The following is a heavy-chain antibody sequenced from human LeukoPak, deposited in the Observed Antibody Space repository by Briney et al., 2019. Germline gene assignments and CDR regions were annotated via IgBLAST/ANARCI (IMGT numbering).Heavy chain of an antibody. D-gene: IGHD2-2*01. Sequence: GGSLRLSCAASGFTFSTYAMSWVRQAPGKGLEWVSAISGSASSTFYADSVKGRFIISRDNSKNTLYLQMNSLRAEDTATYSCATYCSSSSCYWCPGDYWGQGTLVTVSS. CDR3: ATYCSSSSCYWCPGDY. J-gene: IGHJ4*02. CDR1: GFTFSTYA. CDR2: ISGSASST. V-gene: IGHV3-23*01.